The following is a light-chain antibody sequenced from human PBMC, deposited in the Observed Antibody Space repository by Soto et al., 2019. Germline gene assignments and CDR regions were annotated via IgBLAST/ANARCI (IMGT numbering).Light chain of an antibody. CDR1: SSNIASTT. CDR3: AAWDDSLNGVV. CDR2: SNN. V-gene: IGLV1-44*01. Sequence: QSVLTQPPSASGAPGQRVTISCSGSSSNIASTTVNWYQHLPGTAPKLLIYSNNQRPSGVPDRFSGSRSGTSASLAISGLQSEDEADYYCAAWDDSLNGVVFGGGTKLTVL. J-gene: IGLJ2*01.